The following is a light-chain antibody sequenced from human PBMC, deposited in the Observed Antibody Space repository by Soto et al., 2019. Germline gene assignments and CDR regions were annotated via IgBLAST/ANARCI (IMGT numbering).Light chain of an antibody. J-gene: IGLJ2*01. CDR2: EDN. CDR3: QSYDSSNPVV. V-gene: IGLV6-57*03. CDR1: SGSIASNY. Sequence: NFMLTQPHSVSESPGKTVTISCTRSSGSIASNYVQWYQQRPGSAPTTVIYEDNQRPSGVPDRFSGSIDSSSNFASLTISGLKTEDEADYYCQSYDSSNPVVFGGGTQLTVL.